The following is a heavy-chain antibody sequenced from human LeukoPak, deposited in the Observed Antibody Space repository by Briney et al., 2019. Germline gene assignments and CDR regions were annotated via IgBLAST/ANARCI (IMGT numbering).Heavy chain of an antibody. CDR2: ISGGGASS. J-gene: IGHJ1*01. Sequence: AASGFTINGFAMSWVRQGPGIGLEGCSAISGGGASSYYADSAKGRLPISRDNSKSTVYWQMNSLRAEDTAVYYSAKTGGRLIVYWSEGSLATV. CDR3: AKTGGRLIVY. V-gene: IGHV3-23*01. CDR1: GFTINGFA. D-gene: IGHD5-12*01.